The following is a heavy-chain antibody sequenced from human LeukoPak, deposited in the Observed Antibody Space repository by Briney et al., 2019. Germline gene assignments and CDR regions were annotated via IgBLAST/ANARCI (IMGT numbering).Heavy chain of an antibody. Sequence: SETLSLTCTVSGGSISSYYWSWIRQPAGKGLEWIGRIYTSGSTNYNPSLKSRVTMSVDTSKNQFSLKLSSVTAADTAVYYCARDLSSPDYYYYMDVWGKGTTVTVSS. CDR2: IYTSGST. CDR3: ARDLSSPDYYYYMDV. CDR1: GGSISSYY. J-gene: IGHJ6*03. D-gene: IGHD6-6*01. V-gene: IGHV4-4*07.